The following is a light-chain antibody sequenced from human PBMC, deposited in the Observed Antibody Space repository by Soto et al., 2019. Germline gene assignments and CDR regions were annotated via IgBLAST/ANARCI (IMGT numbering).Light chain of an antibody. CDR3: CSYARGGTFVV. J-gene: IGLJ2*01. CDR2: EVS. V-gene: IGLV2-23*02. Sequence: QSVLTQPASVSGSPGQSITISCTGTSSDVGSYNLVSWYQQHPGKAPKLMIFEVSRRPSGVSNRFSGSKSGNTASLTISGLQAEDEADYFCCSYARGGTFVVFGGGTQLTVL. CDR1: SSDVGSYNL.